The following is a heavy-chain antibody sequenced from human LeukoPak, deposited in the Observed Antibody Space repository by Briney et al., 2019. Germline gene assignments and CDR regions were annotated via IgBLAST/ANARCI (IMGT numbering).Heavy chain of an antibody. CDR1: GGSISSSNW. CDR3: ARGNIAVAGLFDY. J-gene: IGHJ4*02. V-gene: IGHV4-4*02. D-gene: IGHD6-19*01. Sequence: SETLSLTCAVSGGSISSSNWWSWVRQPPGKGLEWIGEIYHSGSTNYDPSLKSPVTISVDKSKNQFSLKLSSVTAADTAVYYCARGNIAVAGLFDYWGQGTLVTVSS. CDR2: IYHSGST.